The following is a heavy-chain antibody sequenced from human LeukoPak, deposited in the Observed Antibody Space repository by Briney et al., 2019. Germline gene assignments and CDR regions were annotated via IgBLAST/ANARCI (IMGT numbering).Heavy chain of an antibody. CDR1: GFTFSSYA. V-gene: IGHV3-23*01. J-gene: IGHJ4*02. Sequence: GGSLRLSCAASGFTFSSYAMSWVRQAPGKGLEWVSAISGSGGSTYYADSVKGRFTISRDNSKNTLYLQMNSLRAEDTAVYYCARIHLDTNMASDFWGQGTLVTVSS. D-gene: IGHD5-18*01. CDR2: ISGSGGST. CDR3: ARIHLDTNMASDF.